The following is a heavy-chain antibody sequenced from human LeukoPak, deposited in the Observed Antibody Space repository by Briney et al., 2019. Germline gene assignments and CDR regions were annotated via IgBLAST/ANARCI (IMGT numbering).Heavy chain of an antibody. V-gene: IGHV4-39*07. CDR2: MHHSGST. J-gene: IGHJ4*02. CDR3: AREMYDSGGYRVSYFED. D-gene: IGHD3-22*01. CDR1: GGSITNILYY. Sequence: SETLSLTCSVSGGSITNILYYWGWIRQPPGKGLEWIGSMHHSGSTFYNPSLKGRVTISGDTSKNQLSLKLSSVTAADTAIYYCAREMYDSGGYRVSYFEDWGQGTLVTVSS.